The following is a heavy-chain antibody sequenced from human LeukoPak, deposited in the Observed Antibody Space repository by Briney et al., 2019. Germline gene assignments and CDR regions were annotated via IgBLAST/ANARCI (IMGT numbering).Heavy chain of an antibody. CDR3: ARDPDYGGNPGYFQH. Sequence: GGSLRLSCAASGFTFSSYSMNWVRQAPGKGLEWVTSISSSSSYIYYADSVKGRFTISRDNAKNSLYLQMNSLRAEDTAVYYCARDPDYGGNPGYFQHWGQGTLVTVSS. D-gene: IGHD4-23*01. J-gene: IGHJ1*01. CDR2: ISSSSSYI. V-gene: IGHV3-21*01. CDR1: GFTFSSYS.